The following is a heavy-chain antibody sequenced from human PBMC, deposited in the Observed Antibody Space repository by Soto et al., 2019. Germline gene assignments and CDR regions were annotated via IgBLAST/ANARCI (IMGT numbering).Heavy chain of an antibody. Sequence: QVQLVQSGAEVKKPGSSVKVSCKASGYTFNSYDINWVRQATGQGLEWMGWMNPNSGNTGYAQKFQGRVTMTRNTSISKAYMALSSLRSEDTAVYYCARVHTGTTFFDYWGQGTLVTVSS. CDR2: MNPNSGNT. V-gene: IGHV1-8*01. CDR3: ARVHTGTTFFDY. D-gene: IGHD1-7*01. J-gene: IGHJ4*02. CDR1: GYTFNSYD.